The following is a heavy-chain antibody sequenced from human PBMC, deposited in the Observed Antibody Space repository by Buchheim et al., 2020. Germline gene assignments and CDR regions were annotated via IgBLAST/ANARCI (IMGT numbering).Heavy chain of an antibody. CDR3: AKDWANSGMDV. V-gene: IGHV3-30*18. Sequence: QVQLVESGGGVVQPGRSLRLSCVVSGFTFRTYGMYWVRQAPGKGLEWLAVISYDGNNKYYADSVKGRFTISRVNSKNTPYLQIHSLRADDTAVYYCAKDWANSGMDVWGQGTT. D-gene: IGHD3-16*01. CDR2: ISYDGNNK. CDR1: GFTFRTYG. J-gene: IGHJ6*02.